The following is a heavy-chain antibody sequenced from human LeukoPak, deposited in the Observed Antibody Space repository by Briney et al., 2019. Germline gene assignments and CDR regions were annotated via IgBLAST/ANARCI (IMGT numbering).Heavy chain of an antibody. CDR1: GFTFSSYG. V-gene: IGHV3-30*18. CDR2: ISYDGSTK. CDR3: AKDERWRRSDFHGGFDY. D-gene: IGHD2-21*02. Sequence: GGSLRLSCAASGFTFSSYGIHWVRQAPGKGLEWVAFISYDGSTKYYADSVEGRFTISRDNSKNTLYVQMNSLRAEDTAVCYCAKDERWRRSDFHGGFDYWGQGALVTVSS. J-gene: IGHJ4*02.